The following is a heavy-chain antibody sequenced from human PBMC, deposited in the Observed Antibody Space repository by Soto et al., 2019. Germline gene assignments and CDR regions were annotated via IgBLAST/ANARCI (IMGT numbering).Heavy chain of an antibody. CDR2: IRTMANSYAT. Sequence: PGGALRLSCAASGFTFSDSAVHWARQPSGKGLEWLGRIRTMANSYATAYAASMKGRFTISRDDSKNTAFLQMNSLNTEDTAVYYCTRAFYDSSAYYLAWGQGTLVTVSS. CDR1: GFTFSDSA. CDR3: TRAFYDSSAYYLA. J-gene: IGHJ4*02. V-gene: IGHV3-73*01. D-gene: IGHD3-22*01.